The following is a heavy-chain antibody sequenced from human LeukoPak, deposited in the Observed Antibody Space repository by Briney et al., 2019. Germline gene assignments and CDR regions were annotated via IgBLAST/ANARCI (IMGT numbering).Heavy chain of an antibody. CDR1: GYTFTGYY. Sequence: ASVKVSCKASGYTFTGYYMHWVRRAPGQGLEWMGWINPNNGGTNYAQKFQGRVTMTRDTSISTAYMELSRLRSDDTAVYYCARFGYSGYDSLSDYWGQGTLVTVSS. D-gene: IGHD5-12*01. V-gene: IGHV1-2*02. CDR3: ARFGYSGYDSLSDY. CDR2: INPNNGGT. J-gene: IGHJ4*02.